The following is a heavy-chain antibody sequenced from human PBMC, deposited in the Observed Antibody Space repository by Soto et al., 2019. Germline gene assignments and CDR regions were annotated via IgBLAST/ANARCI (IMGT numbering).Heavy chain of an antibody. Sequence: SETLSLTCAVSGCSISSGGYSWSWSRQPPGKGLEWIGHIYHSGSTYYNPSLKSRVTISVDRSKNQFSLKLSSVTAADTAVYYCASGMKVTRDSQPSNYFDYWGQGTLVTVSS. V-gene: IGHV4-30-2*01. CDR2: IYHSGST. CDR3: ASGMKVTRDSQPSNYFDY. J-gene: IGHJ4*02. CDR1: GCSISSGGYS. D-gene: IGHD7-27*01.